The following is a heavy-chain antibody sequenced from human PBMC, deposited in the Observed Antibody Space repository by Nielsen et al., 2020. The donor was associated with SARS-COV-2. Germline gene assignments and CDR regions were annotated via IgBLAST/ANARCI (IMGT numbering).Heavy chain of an antibody. Sequence: GESLKISCAASGFTFSNAWMSWVRQAPGRGLEWVGRIKSKTDGGTTDYAAPVKGRFTISRDDSKNTLYLQMNSLKTEDTAVYYCTTGRAYSGSYWDFDYWGQGTLVTVSS. CDR1: GFTFSNAW. CDR2: IKSKTDGGTT. J-gene: IGHJ4*02. CDR3: TTGRAYSGSYWDFDY. D-gene: IGHD1-26*01. V-gene: IGHV3-15*01.